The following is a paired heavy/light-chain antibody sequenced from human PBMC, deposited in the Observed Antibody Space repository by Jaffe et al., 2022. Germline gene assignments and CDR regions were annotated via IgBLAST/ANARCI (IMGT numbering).Light chain of an antibody. Sequence: EIVLTQSPATLSLSPGERATLSCRASQSVSSYLAWYQQKPGQAPRLLIYDASNRATGIPARFSGSGSGTDFTLTISSLEPEDFAVYYCQQRSPITFGQGTRLEIK. CDR2: DAS. CDR1: QSVSSY. V-gene: IGKV3-11*01. J-gene: IGKJ5*01. CDR3: QQRSPIT.
Heavy chain of an antibody. CDR3: AKSLPDIVVVPAAGGSMTTVTYFDY. CDR2: ISGSGGST. V-gene: IGHV3-23*01. Sequence: EVQLLESGGGLVQPGGSLRLSCAASGFTFSSYAMSWVRQAPGKGLEWVSAISGSGGSTYYADSVKGRFTISRDNSKNTLYLQMNSLRAEDTAVYYCAKSLPDIVVVPAAGGSMTTVTYFDYWGQGTLVTVSS. D-gene: IGHD2-2*01. CDR1: GFTFSSYA. J-gene: IGHJ4*02.